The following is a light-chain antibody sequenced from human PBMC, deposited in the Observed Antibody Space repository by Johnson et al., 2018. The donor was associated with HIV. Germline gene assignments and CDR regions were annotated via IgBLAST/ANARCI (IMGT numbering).Light chain of an antibody. Sequence: VLTQPPSVSVSLRQMARITCSGEALPNKYAYWYQQKPGQFPVLVIYKESGRPSGIPERFSGTSSGTIVTLTISGGQAADEADYYCLSADSSGTYVFGTWTKVTVL. CDR1: ALPNKY. V-gene: IGLV3-16*01. CDR3: LSADSSGTYV. J-gene: IGLJ1*01. CDR2: KES.